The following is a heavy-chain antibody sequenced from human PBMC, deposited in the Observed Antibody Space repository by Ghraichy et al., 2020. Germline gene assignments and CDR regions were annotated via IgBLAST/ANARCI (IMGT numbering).Heavy chain of an antibody. CDR3: AAYDYIWGSYRYDRYYYYYMDV. D-gene: IGHD3-16*02. J-gene: IGHJ6*03. CDR1: GGTFSSYA. V-gene: IGHV1-69*06. CDR2: IIPIFGTA. Sequence: SVKVSCKASGGTFSSYAISWVRQAPGQGLEWMGGIIPIFGTANYAQKFQGRVTITADKSTSTAYMELSSLRSEDTAVYYCAAYDYIWGSYRYDRYYYYYMDVWGKGTTVTVSS.